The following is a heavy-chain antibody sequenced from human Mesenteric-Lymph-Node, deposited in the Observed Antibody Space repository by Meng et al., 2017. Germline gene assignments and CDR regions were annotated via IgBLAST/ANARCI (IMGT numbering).Heavy chain of an antibody. J-gene: IGHJ4*02. CDR2: ISSSSSYI. V-gene: IGHV3-21*04. D-gene: IGHD6-19*01. CDR3: ARGHLASSGWNRLYYFDY. CDR1: GFTFSSYS. Sequence: GGSLRLSCAASGFTFSSYSMNWVRQAPGKGLEWVSSISSSSSYIYYADSVKGRFTISRDNAKNSLYLQMNSLRAEDTALYYCARGHLASSGWNRLYYFDYWGQGTLVTVSS.